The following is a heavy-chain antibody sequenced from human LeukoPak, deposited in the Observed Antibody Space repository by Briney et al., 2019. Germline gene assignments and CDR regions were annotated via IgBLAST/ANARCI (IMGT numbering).Heavy chain of an antibody. Sequence: SETLSLTCTASGDSISSSSYFWGWIRQPPGKGLEWIGSIYYSGSTSYSPSLKSRVTISVDTSKSQFSLKLSSVTAADTAVYYCARAGDIAMAYPAYFDYWGQGTPVTVSS. CDR3: ARAGDIAMAYPAYFDY. D-gene: IGHD5-18*01. CDR2: IYYSGST. CDR1: GDSISSSSYF. V-gene: IGHV4-39*07. J-gene: IGHJ4*02.